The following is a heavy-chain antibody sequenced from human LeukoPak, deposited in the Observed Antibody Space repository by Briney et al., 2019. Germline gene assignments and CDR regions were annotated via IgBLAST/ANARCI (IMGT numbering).Heavy chain of an antibody. D-gene: IGHD1-26*01. CDR3: ARDGIVGSPLFKFDY. J-gene: IGHJ4*02. CDR1: GFTVSSNY. V-gene: IGHV3-30-3*01. Sequence: GGSLRLSCAASGFTVSSNYMSWVRQAPGKGLEWVAIISFDGGNKYYADSVKGRFTISRDNSKNTLYLQMNSLRAEDTAVYYCARDGIVGSPLFKFDYWGQGTLVTVSS. CDR2: ISFDGGNK.